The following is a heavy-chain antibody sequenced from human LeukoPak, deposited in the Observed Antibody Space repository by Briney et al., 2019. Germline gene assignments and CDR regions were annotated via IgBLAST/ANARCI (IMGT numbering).Heavy chain of an antibody. J-gene: IGHJ4*02. D-gene: IGHD5-24*01. CDR1: GFTFSSYS. Sequence: SGGSLRLSCAASGFTFSSYSMNWVRQAPGKGLEWVSSISSSSSYIYYADSVKGRFTISRDNAKNSLYLQMNSLRAEDTAVYYCARGGDGNRRDFDYWGQGTLVTVSS. V-gene: IGHV3-21*01. CDR3: ARGGDGNRRDFDY. CDR2: ISSSSSYI.